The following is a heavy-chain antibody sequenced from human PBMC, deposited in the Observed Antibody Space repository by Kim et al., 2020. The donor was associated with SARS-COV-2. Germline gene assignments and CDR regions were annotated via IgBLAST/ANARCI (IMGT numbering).Heavy chain of an antibody. J-gene: IGHJ4*02. Sequence: SVKVSCKASGGTFSSYAISWVRQAPGQGLEWMGGIIPIFGTANYAQKFQGRVTITADESTSTAYMELSSLRSEDTAVYYCARDAGWSGDLYYFDYWGQGTLVTVAS. CDR1: GGTFSSYA. V-gene: IGHV1-69*13. CDR2: IIPIFGTA. D-gene: IGHD3-10*01. CDR3: ARDAGWSGDLYYFDY.